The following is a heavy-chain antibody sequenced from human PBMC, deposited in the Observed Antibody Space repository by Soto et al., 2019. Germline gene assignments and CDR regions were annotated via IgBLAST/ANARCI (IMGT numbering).Heavy chain of an antibody. CDR3: ARDWSGSIN. CDR1: CGSFSSGSYY. J-gene: IGHJ4*02. V-gene: IGHV4-61*01. Sequence: PSETLSLTCTVSCGSFSSGSYYCGWIRQPPGKGLEWIGYIYYSGSTNYNPSLKSRVTISVDTSKNQFSLKLSSVTAADTAVYYCARDWSGSINWGQGTLVTVSS. CDR2: IYYSGST. D-gene: IGHD3-3*01.